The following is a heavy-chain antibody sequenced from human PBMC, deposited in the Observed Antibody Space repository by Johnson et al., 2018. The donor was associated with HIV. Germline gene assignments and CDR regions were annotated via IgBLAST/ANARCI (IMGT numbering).Heavy chain of an antibody. J-gene: IGHJ3*02. V-gene: IGHV3-30-3*01. CDR1: GFTFSSYA. Sequence: VQLVESGGGVVQPGRSLRLSCAASGFTFSSYAMHWVRQAPGKGLEWVAVISYDGSNQYYADSVKGRFTISRDNSKNTLYLQMNSLRAEDTAIYYCVKGMDSSSWYAFDIWGQGTMVTVSS. CDR2: ISYDGSNQ. D-gene: IGHD6-13*01. CDR3: VKGMDSSSWYAFDI.